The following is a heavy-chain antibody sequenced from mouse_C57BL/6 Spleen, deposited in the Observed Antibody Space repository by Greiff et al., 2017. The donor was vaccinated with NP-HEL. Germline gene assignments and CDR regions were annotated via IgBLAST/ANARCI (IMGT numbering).Heavy chain of an antibody. V-gene: IGHV2-2*01. CDR2: IWSGGST. CDR1: GFSLTSYG. Sequence: VQLQESGPGLVQPSQSLSITCTVSGFSLTSYGVHWVRQSPGKGLEWLGVIWSGGSTDYNAAFISRLSISKDNSKSQVFFKMNSLQADDTAIYYCARNPYNYYGSSLDYWGQGTTLTVSS. J-gene: IGHJ2*01. CDR3: ARNPYNYYGSSLDY. D-gene: IGHD1-1*01.